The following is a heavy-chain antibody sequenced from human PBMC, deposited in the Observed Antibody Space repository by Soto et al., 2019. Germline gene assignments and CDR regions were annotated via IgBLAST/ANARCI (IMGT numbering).Heavy chain of an antibody. V-gene: IGHV4-34*01. CDR1: GGSFSGYY. CDR2: INHSGST. J-gene: IGHJ4*02. D-gene: IGHD6-13*01. Sequence: SETLSLTCAVYGGSFSGYYWSWIRQPPGKGLEWIGEINHSGSTNYNPSLKSRVTISVDTSKNQFSLKLSSVAAADTAVYYCARSYSSSGYPSGYWGQGTLVTSPQ. CDR3: ARSYSSSGYPSGY.